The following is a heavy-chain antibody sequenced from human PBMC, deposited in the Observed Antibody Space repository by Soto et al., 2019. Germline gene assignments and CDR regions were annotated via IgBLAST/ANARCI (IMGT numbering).Heavy chain of an antibody. J-gene: IGHJ4*02. D-gene: IGHD5-18*01. V-gene: IGHV3-23*01. CDR2: ISGSGDST. Sequence: EVQLLESGGGLVQPGGSLRLSCAASGFTFSNYAMNWVRQAPGKGLEWVSAISGSGDSTYYAGSVKARFTISRDNSKNPLYRQMNSLRAEDTAIWYCATRTIGRSYDYWGQGTGVTVSS. CDR3: ATRTIGRSYDY. CDR1: GFTFSNYA.